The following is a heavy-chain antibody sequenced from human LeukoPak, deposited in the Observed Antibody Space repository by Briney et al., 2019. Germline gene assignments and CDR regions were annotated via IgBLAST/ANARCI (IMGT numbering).Heavy chain of an antibody. J-gene: IGHJ4*02. V-gene: IGHV3-30*02. CDR3: ARHLSGVTGYTYGRGIDY. CDR2: IRYDGSNK. CDR1: GFTFSSYG. D-gene: IGHD5-18*01. Sequence: GGSLRLSCAASGFTFSSYGMHWVRQALGKGLEWVAFIRYDGSNKYYADSVKGRFTISRDNSKNTLYLQMNSLRAEDTAVYYCARHLSGVTGYTYGRGIDYWGQGTLVTVSS.